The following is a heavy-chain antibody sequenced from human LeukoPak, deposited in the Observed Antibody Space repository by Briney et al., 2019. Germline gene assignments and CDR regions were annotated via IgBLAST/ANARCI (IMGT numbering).Heavy chain of an antibody. J-gene: IGHJ4*02. V-gene: IGHV1-2*02. Sequence: ASVKVSCNASGYTFTGYYMHWVRQAPGQGLEWMGWINPNSGGRNYAQKFQGRVTMTRDTSIRTAYMEVSSLRSDDTAVYYCARGQQWLEAFDYWGLGTLVTVSS. CDR2: INPNSGGR. D-gene: IGHD6-19*01. CDR1: GYTFTGYY. CDR3: ARGQQWLEAFDY.